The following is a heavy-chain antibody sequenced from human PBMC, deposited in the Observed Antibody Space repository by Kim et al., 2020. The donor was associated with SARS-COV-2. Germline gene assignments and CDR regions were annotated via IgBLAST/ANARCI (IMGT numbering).Heavy chain of an antibody. D-gene: IGHD2-15*01. CDR3: AKDIVVVVAATRPGYGVDV. Sequence: GGSLRLSCAASGFTFSSYAMSWVRQAPGKGLEWVSAISGSGGSTYYADSVKGRFTISRDNSKNTLYLQMNSLRAEDTAVYYCAKDIVVVVAATRPGYGVDVWGQGTTVTVSS. CDR2: ISGSGGST. V-gene: IGHV3-23*01. J-gene: IGHJ6*02. CDR1: GFTFSSYA.